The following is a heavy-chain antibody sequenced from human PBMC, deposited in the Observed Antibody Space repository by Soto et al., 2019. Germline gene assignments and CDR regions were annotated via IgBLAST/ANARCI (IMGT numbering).Heavy chain of an antibody. V-gene: IGHV3-11*05. CDR1: GFTFSDYY. D-gene: IGHD2-2*03. J-gene: IGHJ4*02. CDR3: ARPGYCSSTSCYVPIDY. Sequence: QVQLVESGGGLVKPGGSLRLSCAASGFTFSDYYMSWLRQAPGKGLECISYISSSSSYTNYADSVKGRFTISRDNAKKSVYLQMNSLRAEDPAVYYCARPGYCSSTSCYVPIDYWGQGTLVTVSS. CDR2: ISSSSSYT.